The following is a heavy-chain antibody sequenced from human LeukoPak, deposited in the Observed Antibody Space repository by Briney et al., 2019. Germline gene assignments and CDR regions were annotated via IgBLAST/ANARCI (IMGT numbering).Heavy chain of an antibody. CDR2: INPNSGDT. D-gene: IGHD5-12*01. CDR3: ARGWDISGHDSFDY. J-gene: IGHJ4*02. CDR1: GYTFSGNY. V-gene: IGHV1-2*02. Sequence: GTSAKVSCKASGYTFSGNYIHWVRQAPGQGLEWMGWINPNSGDTHYAQKFQGRVTMTTDTSISTAYMELRSDDTAVYYCARGWDISGHDSFDYWGQGSLVTVSS.